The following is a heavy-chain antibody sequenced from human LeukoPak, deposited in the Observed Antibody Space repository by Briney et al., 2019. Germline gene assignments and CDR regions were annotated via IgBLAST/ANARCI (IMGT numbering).Heavy chain of an antibody. CDR1: GFTFSSYA. J-gene: IGHJ4*02. Sequence: GGSLRLSCAASGFTFSSYAMHWVRQAPGKGLEWVAVISYDGSNKYYAGSVKGRFTISRDNSKNTLYLQMNSLRAEDTAVYYCARVGSGYYDSSGFSLPGYWGQGTLVTVSS. D-gene: IGHD3-22*01. V-gene: IGHV3-30-3*01. CDR3: ARVGSGYYDSSGFSLPGY. CDR2: ISYDGSNK.